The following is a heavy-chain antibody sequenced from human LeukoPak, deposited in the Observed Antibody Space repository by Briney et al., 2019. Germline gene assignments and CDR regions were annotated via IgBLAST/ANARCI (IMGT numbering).Heavy chain of an antibody. J-gene: IGHJ3*02. Sequence: GESLKISCKGSGYIFTSYWIGWVRQMPGEGLEWMGIIYPRDSDTRYSLSFQGQVTISADKSISTAYLQWSSLKPSDTAMYYCARASSWLHTDAFDIWGQGTIVTVSS. CDR1: GYIFTSYW. CDR3: ARASSWLHTDAFDI. D-gene: IGHD3-9*01. CDR2: IYPRDSDT. V-gene: IGHV5-51*01.